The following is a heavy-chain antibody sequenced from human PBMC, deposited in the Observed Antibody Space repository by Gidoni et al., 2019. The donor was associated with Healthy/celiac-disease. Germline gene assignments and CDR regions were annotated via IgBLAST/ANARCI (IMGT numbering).Heavy chain of an antibody. CDR1: GGTFSSYA. D-gene: IGHD3-22*01. Sequence: QVQLVQSGAEVKKPGSSVKVSCKASGGTFSSYAISWVRQAPGQGLEWMGGIIPIFGTANYAQKFQGRVTITADKSTSTAYMELSSLRSEDTAVYYCARGPYYYDSSGYHLSFDYWGQGTLVTVSS. V-gene: IGHV1-69*06. CDR2: IIPIFGTA. CDR3: ARGPYYYDSSGYHLSFDY. J-gene: IGHJ4*02.